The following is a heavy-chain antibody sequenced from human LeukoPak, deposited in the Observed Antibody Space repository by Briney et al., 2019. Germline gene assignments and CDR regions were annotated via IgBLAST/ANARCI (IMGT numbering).Heavy chain of an antibody. V-gene: IGHV3-9*01. CDR2: ISWNSGSI. Sequence: QPGRSLRLSCAASGFTFDDYAMHWVRQAPGKGLEWVSGISWNSGSIGYADSVKGRFTISRDNAKNSLYLQMNSLRAEDTALYYCAKASRGSGSRGSLDYWGQGTLVTVSS. CDR3: AKASRGSGSRGSLDY. D-gene: IGHD3-16*01. J-gene: IGHJ4*02. CDR1: GFTFDDYA.